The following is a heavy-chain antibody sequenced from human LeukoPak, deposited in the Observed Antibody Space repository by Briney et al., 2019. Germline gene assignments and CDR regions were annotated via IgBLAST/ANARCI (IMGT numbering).Heavy chain of an antibody. J-gene: IGHJ4*02. CDR2: ISYDGSNK. CDR3: ARELDTAMDY. CDR1: GFTFSSYA. V-gene: IGHV3-30-3*01. Sequence: GGSLRLSCAASGFTFSSYAMHWVRQAPGKGLEWVAVISYDGSNKYYADSVKGRFTISRDNSKNTLYLQMNSLRAEDTAVYHCARELDTAMDYWGQGTLVTVSS. D-gene: IGHD5-18*01.